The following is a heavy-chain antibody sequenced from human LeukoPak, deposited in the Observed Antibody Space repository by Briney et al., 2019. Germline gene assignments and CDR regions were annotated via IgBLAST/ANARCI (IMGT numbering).Heavy chain of an antibody. CDR2: IRYDGSNK. D-gene: IGHD1-1*01. V-gene: IGHV3-30*02. J-gene: IGHJ4*02. CDR3: TTDISDWNDAWNY. CDR1: GFTFSSYG. Sequence: GSLRLSCAASGFTFSSYGMHWVRQAPGKGLEWVAFIRYDGSNKYYADSVKGRFTISRDNSKNTLYLQMNSLKTEDTAVYYCTTDISDWNDAWNYWGQGALVTVSS.